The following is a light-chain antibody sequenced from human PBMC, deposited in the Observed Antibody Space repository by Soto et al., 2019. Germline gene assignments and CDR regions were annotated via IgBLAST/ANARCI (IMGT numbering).Light chain of an antibody. Sequence: EIVMTQSPVTLSVSPGERATLSCRASQNINNDLAWYQQKPGQTPRLLIHGASTRATGIPARFSGSGSGTEFTLTISSLQSEDFAVYYCQQYNNWPPWTFGQGTKVEFK. V-gene: IGKV3-15*01. CDR2: GAS. CDR3: QQYNNWPPWT. J-gene: IGKJ1*01. CDR1: QNINND.